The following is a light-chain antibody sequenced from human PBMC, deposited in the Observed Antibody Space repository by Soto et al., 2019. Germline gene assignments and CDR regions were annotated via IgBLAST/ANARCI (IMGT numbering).Light chain of an antibody. Sequence: QSVLTQPASVSGSPGQSITISCTGTCSDVGGYNYVSWYQQHPGKAPKLMIYDVSNRPSGVSNRFSGSKSGNTASLTISGLQAEDEADYYCSSYTSSSTLGVVFGGGTKLTVL. CDR1: CSDVGGYNY. CDR3: SSYTSSSTLGVV. V-gene: IGLV2-14*01. CDR2: DVS. J-gene: IGLJ2*01.